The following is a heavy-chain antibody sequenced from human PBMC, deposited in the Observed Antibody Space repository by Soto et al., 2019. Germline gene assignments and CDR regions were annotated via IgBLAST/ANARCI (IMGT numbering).Heavy chain of an antibody. Sequence: EVQLLDSGGGLVQPGGSLRLSCAASGFTFSNYAMSWVRQAPGKGLEWVSAISGSGVNTYYADSVKGRFTISRDNSKNTLYLPMDSLRVEDTAVYYCANGYFAWTHAPYDFYYWGQGTLVTVSS. V-gene: IGHV3-23*01. CDR3: ANGYFAWTHAPYDFYY. CDR2: ISGSGVNT. CDR1: GFTFSNYA. D-gene: IGHD3-9*01. J-gene: IGHJ4*02.